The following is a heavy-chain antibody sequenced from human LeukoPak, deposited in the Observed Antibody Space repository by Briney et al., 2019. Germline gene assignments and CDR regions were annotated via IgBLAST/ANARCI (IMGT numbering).Heavy chain of an antibody. J-gene: IGHJ4*02. CDR3: ARQWGDCSSTSCYSAY. V-gene: IGHV5-51*01. D-gene: IGHD2-2*01. Sequence: GESLKISCKGSGYSFASYWIAWVRQMPGKGLEWVGIIYPGDSDTRYSPSFQGQVTISADKSISTAYLQWSSLMASDTAIYYCARQWGDCSSTSCYSAYWGQGTLVTVSS. CDR1: GYSFASYW. CDR2: IYPGDSDT.